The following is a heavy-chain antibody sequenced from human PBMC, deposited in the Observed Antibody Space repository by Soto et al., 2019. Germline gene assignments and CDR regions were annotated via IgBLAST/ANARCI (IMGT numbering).Heavy chain of an antibody. J-gene: IGHJ6*02. CDR2: IIPIFGTA. CDR3: AKGFGYSYGSKSPYGMDV. CDR1: GGTFSSYA. D-gene: IGHD5-18*01. V-gene: IGHV1-69*13. Sequence: GASVKVSCKASGGTFSSYAISWVRQAPGQGLEWMGGIIPIFGTANYAQKFQGRVTITADESTSTAYMELSSLRSEDTAVYYCAKGFGYSYGSKSPYGMDVWGQGTTVTVSS.